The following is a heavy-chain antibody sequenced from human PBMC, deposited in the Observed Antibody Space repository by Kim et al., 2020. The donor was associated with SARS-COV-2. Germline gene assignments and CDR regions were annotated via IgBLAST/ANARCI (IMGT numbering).Heavy chain of an antibody. D-gene: IGHD2-15*01. V-gene: IGHV3-23*05. CDR3: AKGGSATYRAGLDY. CDR1: GFTFSSSA. Sequence: GGSLRLSCAASGFTFSSSAMSWVRQVPGKGLEWVSTIYISDGSTFYRDSAKGRFTISRDNSQNTMYLQMSSLRAEDTAVYYCAKGGSATYRAGLDYWGLGTLVSVSS. J-gene: IGHJ4*02. CDR2: IYISDGST.